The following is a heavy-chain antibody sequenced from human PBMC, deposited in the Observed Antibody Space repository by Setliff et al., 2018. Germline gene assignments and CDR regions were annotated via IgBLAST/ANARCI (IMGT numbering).Heavy chain of an antibody. J-gene: IGHJ6*03. V-gene: IGHV4-34*01. CDR2: INHSGST. D-gene: IGHD3-3*01. Sequence: PSETLSLTCAVYGGSFSDYYWGWIRQSPGKGLGWIGEINHSGSTNYNPSLKTRVTISVDTSKNQFSLKLSSVTAADTAVYYCARDFSTPHFGVARGSYYYYMDVWGKGTTVTVSS. CDR3: ARDFSTPHFGVARGSYYYYMDV. CDR1: GGSFSDYY.